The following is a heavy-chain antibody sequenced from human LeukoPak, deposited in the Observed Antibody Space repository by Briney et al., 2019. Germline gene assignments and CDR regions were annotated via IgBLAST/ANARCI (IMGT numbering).Heavy chain of an antibody. CDR3: ATVGGDIYYFDS. J-gene: IGHJ4*02. D-gene: IGHD2-21*02. CDR1: GYSFTGHF. CDR2: INPNSGGT. Sequence: GASMKVSCKASGYSFTGHFMHWVRQAPGQGLEWMGWINPNSGGTNYAQNFQDRVTMTRDTSISTAYMELSSLTSDDTAVYYCATVGGDIYYFDSWGQGTLVTVSS. V-gene: IGHV1-2*02.